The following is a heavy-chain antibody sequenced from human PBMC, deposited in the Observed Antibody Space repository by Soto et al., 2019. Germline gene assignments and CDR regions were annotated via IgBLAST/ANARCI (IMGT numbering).Heavy chain of an antibody. Sequence: SETLSLTCTVSGDSISSYSWSWIRQPPGKGLEWIGNIHYSGNTKYSPSLKSRVTMSVDTSKNHFSLKLISVTTADTAVYYCARQQWLVLNAFDIWGQGTMVTVSS. D-gene: IGHD6-19*01. CDR1: GDSISSYS. J-gene: IGHJ3*02. V-gene: IGHV4-59*01. CDR3: ARQQWLVLNAFDI. CDR2: IHYSGNT.